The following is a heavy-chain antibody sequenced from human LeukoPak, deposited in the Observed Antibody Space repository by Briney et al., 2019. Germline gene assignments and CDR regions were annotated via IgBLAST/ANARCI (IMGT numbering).Heavy chain of an antibody. CDR2: IYYSGST. D-gene: IGHD1-26*01. V-gene: IGHV4-59*01. Sequence: SETLSLTCTVSGGSLSSYYWSWIRQPPGKGLEWIGYIYYSGSTNYNPSLKSRVTISVDTSKNQFSLKLTSVTAADTAVYYCARVRVGATFDYWGQGTLVTVSS. J-gene: IGHJ4*02. CDR1: GGSLSSYY. CDR3: ARVRVGATFDY.